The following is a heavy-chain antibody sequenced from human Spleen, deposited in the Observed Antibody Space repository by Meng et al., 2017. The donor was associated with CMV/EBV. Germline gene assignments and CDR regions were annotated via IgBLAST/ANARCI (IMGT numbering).Heavy chain of an antibody. V-gene: IGHV4-59*01. CDR1: GVSISSYC. Sequence: SETLSLTCTVSGVSISSYCWNWIRQPPGKGLEWIGYIEYSGTNYNPSLRSRVTISEDTSKNQFSLKLSSVTAADTAVYYCAASLVRGAFDFWGQGTMVTVSS. CDR3: AASLVRGAFDF. CDR2: IEYSGT. J-gene: IGHJ3*01. D-gene: IGHD3-10*01.